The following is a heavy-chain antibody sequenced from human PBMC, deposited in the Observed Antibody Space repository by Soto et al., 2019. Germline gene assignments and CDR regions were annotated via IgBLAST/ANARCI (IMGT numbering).Heavy chain of an antibody. J-gene: IGHJ6*02. CDR1: GYSFSTHS. CDR2: INGGNGNT. V-gene: IGHV1-3*01. D-gene: IGHD1-1*01. Sequence: ASVKVSCKASGYSFSTHSIHWVRQAPGQGLEWMGWINGGNGNTKYSQKFRDRVTITRDASASTGYMELSSLRSEDTAVYYCARGKGMEENYYYYGMDVWGQGTTVNVSS. CDR3: ARGKGMEENYYYYGMDV.